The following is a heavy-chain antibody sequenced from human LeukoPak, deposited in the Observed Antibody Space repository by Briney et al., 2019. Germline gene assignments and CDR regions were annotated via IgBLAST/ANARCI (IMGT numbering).Heavy chain of an antibody. CDR2: ISAYNGNT. CDR1: GYTFTSYG. J-gene: IGHJ5*02. D-gene: IGHD3-16*02. V-gene: IGHV1-18*01. Sequence: ASVKVSCKASGYTFTSYGISWVRQAPGQGLEWMGLISAYNGNTNYAQKLQGRVTMTTDTSTSTAYMELRSLRSDDTAVYYCARVNDYVWGSYRFHWFDPWGQGTLVTVSS. CDR3: ARVNDYVWGSYRFHWFDP.